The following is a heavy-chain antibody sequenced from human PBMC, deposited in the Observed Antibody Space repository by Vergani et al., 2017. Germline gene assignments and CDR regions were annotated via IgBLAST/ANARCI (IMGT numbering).Heavy chain of an antibody. D-gene: IGHD6-13*01. V-gene: IGHV1-69*01. CDR1: GGTFSSYA. CDR2: IIPIFGTA. Sequence: QVQLVQSGAEVKKPGSSVKVSCKASGGTFSSYAISWVRQAPGQGLEWMGGIIPIFGTANYAQKFQGRVTITEDQPTSTAYMELSSLRSEDTAVYYCARIGQQLVLSGWFDPWGQGTLVTVSS. CDR3: ARIGQQLVLSGWFDP. J-gene: IGHJ5*02.